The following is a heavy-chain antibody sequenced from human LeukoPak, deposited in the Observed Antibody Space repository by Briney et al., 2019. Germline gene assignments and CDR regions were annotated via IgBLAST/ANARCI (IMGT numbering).Heavy chain of an antibody. CDR1: GGSFSDYF. J-gene: IGHJ4*02. CDR2: INRSGTT. D-gene: IGHD4-17*01. V-gene: IGHV4-34*01. CDR3: ALSTTRVITRTLDY. Sequence: SETLSLTCAVYGGSFSDYFWSWIRQPPGKGLEWIGEINRSGTTKYNPSLESRVTISVDTSKRQSSLKLSSVTAADTAVYYCALSTTRVITRTLDYWGQGTLVTVSS.